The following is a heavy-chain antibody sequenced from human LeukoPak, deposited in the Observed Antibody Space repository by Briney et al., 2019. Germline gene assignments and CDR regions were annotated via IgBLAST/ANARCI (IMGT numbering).Heavy chain of an antibody. J-gene: IGHJ3*02. CDR3: ARSRYYYDSCGYIDAFDI. CDR1: GCSFTSYW. V-gene: IGHV5-51*01. Sequence: GESLKISCKGSGCSFTSYWIGWVRQMPGKGLEWMGIIYPGDSDTRYSPSFQGQVTISADKSISTAYLQWSSLKASDTAMYYCARSRYYYDSCGYIDAFDIWGQGTMVTVST. CDR2: IYPGDSDT. D-gene: IGHD3-22*01.